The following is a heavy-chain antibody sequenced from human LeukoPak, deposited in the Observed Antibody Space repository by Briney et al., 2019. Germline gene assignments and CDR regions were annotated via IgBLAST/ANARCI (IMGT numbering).Heavy chain of an antibody. Sequence: GGSLRLSCAASGFTFSSYSMNWVRQAPGKGLEWVSSISSSSSFIYYADSVKGRFTISRDNAKSSLYLQMNSLRAEDTAVYYCAKHYYDSSGYYDYFDYWGQGTLVTVSS. CDR2: ISSSSSFI. CDR3: AKHYYDSSGYYDYFDY. D-gene: IGHD3-22*01. V-gene: IGHV3-21*01. J-gene: IGHJ4*02. CDR1: GFTFSSYS.